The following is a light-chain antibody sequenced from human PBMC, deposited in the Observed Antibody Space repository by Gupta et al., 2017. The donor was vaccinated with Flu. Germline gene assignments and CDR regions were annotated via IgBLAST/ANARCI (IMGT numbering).Light chain of an antibody. Sequence: SYVLTQPPSVSVAPGQTARITCGGNNIGRISVHWLQQREGQAPVLVLYDDSDRPSGIPERFSGSNSGDTATLTISRVEAGDEADYYCQVWDSDRDHYVFGSGTKVIVL. CDR3: QVWDSDRDHYV. CDR1: NIGRIS. J-gene: IGLJ1*01. V-gene: IGLV3-21*02. CDR2: DDS.